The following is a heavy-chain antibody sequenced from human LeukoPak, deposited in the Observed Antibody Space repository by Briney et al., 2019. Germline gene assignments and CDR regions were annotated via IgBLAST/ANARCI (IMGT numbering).Heavy chain of an antibody. D-gene: IGHD2-15*01. CDR2: INHSGST. CDR3: ARGRRGWDIVVVVAATQYNWFDP. V-gene: IGHV4-34*01. Sequence: SETLSLTCAVYGGSFSGYYWSWIRQPPGKGLEWIGEINHSGSTNYNPSLKSRVTISVDTSKNQFSLKLSSVTAADTAVYYCARGRRGWDIVVVVAATQYNWFDPWGQGTLVTVSS. J-gene: IGHJ5*02. CDR1: GGSFSGYY.